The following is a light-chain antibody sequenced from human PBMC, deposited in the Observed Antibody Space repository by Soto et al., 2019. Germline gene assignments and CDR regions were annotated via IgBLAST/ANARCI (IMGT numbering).Light chain of an antibody. V-gene: IGKV3-20*01. CDR3: QQYGSSPIT. Sequence: EVVLTQSPATLSLSPGERATLSCRASQSVSNKLAWYQHKPGQAPRVLIYDASSRATGVPDRFSGSGSGTDFTLTISRLEPEDFAVYYCQQYGSSPITFGQGTRLEIK. J-gene: IGKJ5*01. CDR1: QSVSNK. CDR2: DAS.